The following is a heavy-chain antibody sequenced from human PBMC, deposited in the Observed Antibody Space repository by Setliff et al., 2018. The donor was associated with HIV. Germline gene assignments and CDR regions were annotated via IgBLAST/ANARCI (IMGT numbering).Heavy chain of an antibody. Sequence: GGSLRLSCAASGFTFSDHYMDLVRQAPGKGLEWVGRSRNKANSYTTEYAASVKGRFISSRDDSKNSLYLQMNSLKTEDTAVYYCARGRLLWSGSYYYYYMDVWGKGTTVTVSS. D-gene: IGHD3-10*01. V-gene: IGHV3-72*01. CDR1: GFTFSDHY. CDR3: ARGRLLWSGSYYYYYMDV. J-gene: IGHJ6*03. CDR2: SRNKANSYTT.